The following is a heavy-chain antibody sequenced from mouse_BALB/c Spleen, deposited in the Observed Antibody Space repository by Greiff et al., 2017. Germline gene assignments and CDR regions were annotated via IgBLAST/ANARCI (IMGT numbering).Heavy chain of an antibody. D-gene: IGHD4-1*01. CDR1: GFTFSSYT. CDR3: ARYLTGYFDY. Sequence: EVMLVESGGGLVKPGGSLKLSCAASGFTFSSYTMSWVRQTPEKRLEWVATISSGGGNTYYPDSVKGRFTISRDNAKNNLYLQMSSLRSEDTALYYCARYLTGYFDYWGQGTTLTVSS. V-gene: IGHV5-9*03. J-gene: IGHJ2*01. CDR2: ISSGGGNT.